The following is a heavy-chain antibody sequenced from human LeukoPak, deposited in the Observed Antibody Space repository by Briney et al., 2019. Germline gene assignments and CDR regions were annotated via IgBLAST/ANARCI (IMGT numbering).Heavy chain of an antibody. D-gene: IGHD3-22*01. J-gene: IGHJ1*01. CDR3: ARDHYYDSSGYTFRH. V-gene: IGHV4-61*02. Sequence: SETLSLTCTVSGVSISSGSYYWSWIRQPAGKGLEWIGRICTSGSTNYNPSLKSRVTISVDTSKNQFSLKLSSVTAADTAVYYCARDHYYDSSGYTFRHWGQGTLVTVSS. CDR2: ICTSGST. CDR1: GVSISSGSYY.